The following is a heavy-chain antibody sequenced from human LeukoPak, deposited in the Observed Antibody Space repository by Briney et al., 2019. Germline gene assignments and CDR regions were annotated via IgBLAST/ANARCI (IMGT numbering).Heavy chain of an antibody. Sequence: GSLRLSCAASGFTFSSYWMHWVRQAPGKGLVWVLRINSDGSSTSYADSVKGRFTISRDNAKNTLYLQMNSLRAEDTAVYYCARGYYDFWSGNYYMDVWGKGTTVTVSS. J-gene: IGHJ6*03. V-gene: IGHV3-74*01. CDR2: INSDGSST. CDR3: ARGYYDFWSGNYYMDV. CDR1: GFTFSSYW. D-gene: IGHD3-3*01.